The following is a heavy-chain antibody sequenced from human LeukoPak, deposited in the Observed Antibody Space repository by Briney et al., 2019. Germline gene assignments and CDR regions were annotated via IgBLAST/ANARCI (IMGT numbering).Heavy chain of an antibody. CDR1: RYSFTGHY. J-gene: IGHJ5*02. D-gene: IGHD3-10*01. CDR2: IDPSSGDT. CDR3: TRSQFYYGAGSLGFDP. V-gene: IGHV1-2*02. Sequence: ASVKVSCKAFRYSFTGHYIHWLRRAPGQGLEWMGYIDPSSGDTNCAQKFQARVTMTRDTSVSTAYMELSRLTSDDTAIYFCTRSQFYYGAGSLGFDPWGQGTLVTVSS.